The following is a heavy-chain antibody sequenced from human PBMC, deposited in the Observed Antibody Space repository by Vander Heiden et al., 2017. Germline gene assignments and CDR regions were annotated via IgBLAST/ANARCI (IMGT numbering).Heavy chain of an antibody. Sequence: EVRLALSGVSLAQPGGSLPLCCPVSGFRPCTYRLYWIRQAPGKGLEWVSYIRGDSSPLSFADSVRGRFTISIDNAKNSLYLQMNSLRDDDTAVYYCARGPHRRTYDSWRGSIAWGQGTLVTVSS. D-gene: IGHD3-3*01. CDR3: ARGPHRRTYDSWRGSIA. CDR2: IRGDSSPL. V-gene: IGHV3-48*02. CDR1: GFRPCTYR. J-gene: IGHJ5*02.